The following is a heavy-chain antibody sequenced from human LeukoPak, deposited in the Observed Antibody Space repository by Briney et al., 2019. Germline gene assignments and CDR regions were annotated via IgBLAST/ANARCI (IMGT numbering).Heavy chain of an antibody. CDR3: ASQRITVAGTFPFDY. D-gene: IGHD6-19*01. V-gene: IGHV4-39*07. J-gene: IGHJ4*02. CDR1: GGSISSSSYY. Sequence: SETLSLTCTVSGGSISSSSYYWGWIRQPPGKGLEWIGSIYYSGSTYYNPSLKSRVTMSVDTSKNQFSLKLSSVTAADTAVYYCASQRITVAGTFPFDYWGQGTLVTVSS. CDR2: IYYSGST.